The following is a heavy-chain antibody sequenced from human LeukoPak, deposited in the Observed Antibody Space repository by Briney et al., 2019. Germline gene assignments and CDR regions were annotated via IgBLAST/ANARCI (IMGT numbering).Heavy chain of an antibody. CDR2: IWADESNH. Sequence: GGSLRLSCAASGFTFSTYGMHWVRQAPGKGLEWVAVIWADESNHFYVDSVKGRFTVSRDISRNTLYLQLNSLRAEDTAVYYCARHAGSDDVVGAFPEFDYWGQGTLVTVSS. V-gene: IGHV3-33*01. CDR3: ARHAGSDDVVGAFPEFDY. J-gene: IGHJ4*02. CDR1: GFTFSTYG. D-gene: IGHD1-26*01.